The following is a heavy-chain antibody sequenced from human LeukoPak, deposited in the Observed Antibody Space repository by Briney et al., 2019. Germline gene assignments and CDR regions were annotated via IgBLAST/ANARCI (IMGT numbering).Heavy chain of an antibody. V-gene: IGHV1-18*01. D-gene: IGHD5-18*01. Sequence: GASVKVSCKASGYTFTSYGISWVRQAPGQGLEWMGWISAYNGNTNYAQKLQGRVTMTTDTSTSTAYMELRSLRSDDTAVYYCARDLGRLEIQLWPNRFDYWGQEPWSPSPQ. J-gene: IGHJ4*01. CDR2: ISAYNGNT. CDR1: GYTFTSYG. CDR3: ARDLGRLEIQLWPNRFDY.